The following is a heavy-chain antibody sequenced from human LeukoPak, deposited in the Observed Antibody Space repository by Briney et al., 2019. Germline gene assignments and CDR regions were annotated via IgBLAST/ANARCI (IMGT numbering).Heavy chain of an antibody. D-gene: IGHD3-10*01. CDR3: ARRIGSGFYYFDY. V-gene: IGHV4-39*01. Sequence: SETLSLTCTVSGGSISSSSYYWGWIHQPPGKGLEWIGNIHYGGSTYYNPSLKSRVSISVDTSKNQFSLELSSVTAADTAVYFCARRIGSGFYYFDYWGQGALVTVSS. CDR1: GGSISSSSYY. CDR2: IHYGGST. J-gene: IGHJ4*02.